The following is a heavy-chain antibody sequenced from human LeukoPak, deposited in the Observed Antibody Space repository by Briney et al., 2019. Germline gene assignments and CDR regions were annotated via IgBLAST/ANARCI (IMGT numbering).Heavy chain of an antibody. V-gene: IGHV1-2*02. CDR2: INPNSGGI. CDR1: GYTFTGYY. Sequence: ASVKVSCKASGYTFTGYYMHWVRQAPGQGLEWMGWINPNSGGINYAQKFQSRVFMTRDTSISTAYMELSSLRSDDTAVYYCARGCNSNPEGVLWGQGTLVTVSS. D-gene: IGHD2/OR15-2a*01. J-gene: IGHJ4*02. CDR3: ARGCNSNPEGVL.